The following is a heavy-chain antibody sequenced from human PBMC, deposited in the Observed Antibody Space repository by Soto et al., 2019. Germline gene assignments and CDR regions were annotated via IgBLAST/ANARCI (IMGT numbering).Heavy chain of an antibody. J-gene: IGHJ5*02. Sequence: GASVKVSCKASGYTFTSYDINWVRQATGQGLEWMGWMNPNSGNTGYAQKFQGRVTMTRNTSISTAYMELSSLRSDDTAIYYCARSSGGNFGIIIEGSNWFDPWGQGTLVTVSS. D-gene: IGHD3-3*01. CDR3: ARSSGGNFGIIIEGSNWFDP. CDR1: GYTFTSYD. V-gene: IGHV1-8*01. CDR2: MNPNSGNT.